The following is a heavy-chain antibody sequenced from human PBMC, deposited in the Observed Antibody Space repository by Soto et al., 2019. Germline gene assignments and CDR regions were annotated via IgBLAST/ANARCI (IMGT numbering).Heavy chain of an antibody. V-gene: IGHV4-59*08. CDR3: ARLSSSGDYAP. CDR1: GSSLSGHY. J-gene: IGHJ5*02. CDR2: IYYGGST. Sequence: QVKLQESGPGLVKPSETLSLTCTVSGSSLSGHYWSWMRQPPGKGLECIGYIYYGGSTNYNPSLKIRVTLPVYTSTTPFPLALSSVTAADTAVYYCARLSSSGDYAPWGQGTLVTVSS. D-gene: IGHD4-17*01.